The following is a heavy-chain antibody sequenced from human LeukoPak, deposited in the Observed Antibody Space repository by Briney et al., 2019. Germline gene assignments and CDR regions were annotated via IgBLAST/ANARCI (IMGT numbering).Heavy chain of an antibody. CDR3: ARVNYRGGSDYWYSDL. CDR2: INHSGST. Sequence: SETLSLTCAVYGGSFSGYYWSWIRQPPGKGLEWIGEINHSGSTNYNPSLKSRVTISVDTSKNQFSLKLSSVSAADTAVYYCARVNYRGGSDYWYSDLGGGGPLVIVSS. CDR1: GGSFSGYY. J-gene: IGHJ2*01. V-gene: IGHV4-34*01. D-gene: IGHD1-26*01.